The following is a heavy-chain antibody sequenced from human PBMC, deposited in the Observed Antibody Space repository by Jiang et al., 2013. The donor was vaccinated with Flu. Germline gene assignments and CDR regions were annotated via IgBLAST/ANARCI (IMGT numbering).Heavy chain of an antibody. V-gene: IGHV1-18*04. CDR3: AKFSPQTSGRYATPPGFFDT. CDR1: GYGFVGDD. Sequence: SGAEVKKPGASVKVSCTTSGYGFVGDDVTWVRQAPGQGLEWMASISVSSGNAVYAQDFLGRVTLTTGDFTRTVHMELRNLRHDDTARYYCAKFSPQTSGRYATPPGFFDTWGQGTAVTVSS. J-gene: IGHJ3*02. D-gene: IGHD6-19*01. CDR2: ISVSSGNA.